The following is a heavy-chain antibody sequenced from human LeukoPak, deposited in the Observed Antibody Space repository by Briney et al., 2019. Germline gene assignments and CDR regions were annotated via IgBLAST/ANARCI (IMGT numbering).Heavy chain of an antibody. Sequence: GGSLRLSCAASGFIFSSYWMSWVRQAPGKGLEWVANIKQDGSDKSYVDSVKGRFTISRDNAKNSLYLQMNSLRAEDTAVYYCATLEGDWGQGTLVTVSS. CDR2: IKQDGSDK. V-gene: IGHV3-7*01. CDR1: GFIFSSYW. CDR3: ATLEGD. J-gene: IGHJ4*02.